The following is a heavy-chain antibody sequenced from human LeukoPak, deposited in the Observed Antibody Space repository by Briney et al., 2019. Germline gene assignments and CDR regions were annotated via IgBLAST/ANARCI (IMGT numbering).Heavy chain of an antibody. Sequence: GGSLRLSCAASGFTFSNHWLAWVRHAPGQGLEWVANIKQDVSEKNYVDSVQGRFTISRDNAKNSLYLQMNSLRAEDTAVYYCARDRQIAYWGQGTLVTVSS. J-gene: IGHJ4*02. CDR3: ARDRQIAY. CDR1: GFTFSNHW. V-gene: IGHV3-7*01. CDR2: IKQDVSEK.